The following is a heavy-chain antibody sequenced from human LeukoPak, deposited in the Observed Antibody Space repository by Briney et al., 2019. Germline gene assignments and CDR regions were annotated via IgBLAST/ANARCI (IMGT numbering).Heavy chain of an antibody. Sequence: SETLSLTCTVSGGSISSGGYYWRWIRQHPGKGLEWIGYIYYSGSTYYNPSLKSRVTISVDTSKNQFSLKLSSVTAADTAVYYCARDRGGYTYSHDYWGQGTLVTVSS. D-gene: IGHD5-18*01. J-gene: IGHJ4*02. CDR1: GGSISSGGYY. V-gene: IGHV4-31*03. CDR3: ARDRGGYTYSHDY. CDR2: IYYSGST.